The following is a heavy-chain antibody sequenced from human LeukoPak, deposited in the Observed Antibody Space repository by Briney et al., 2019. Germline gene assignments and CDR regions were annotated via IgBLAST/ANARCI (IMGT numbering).Heavy chain of an antibody. V-gene: IGHV3-53*01. CDR1: GFTFSSYW. Sequence: PGGSLRLSCVVSGFTFSSYWMSWVRQAPGKGLEWVSGIYSGGNTFYGDSVKGRSTISRDNSKNTLYLQMNSLRAEDTAMYYCASLFNIWSDYWGQGTLVTVSS. CDR3: ASLFNIWSDY. J-gene: IGHJ4*02. D-gene: IGHD3-3*01. CDR2: IYSGGNT.